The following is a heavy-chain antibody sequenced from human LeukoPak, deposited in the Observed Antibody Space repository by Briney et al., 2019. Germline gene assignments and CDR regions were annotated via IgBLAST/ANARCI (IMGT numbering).Heavy chain of an antibody. J-gene: IGHJ3*01. CDR2: IHHSGST. V-gene: IGHV4-59*08. CDR3: AGSGWSFDAFDF. CDR1: GGSISSYY. Sequence: SETLSLTCTVSGGSISSYYWSWIRQPPGKGLEWIGYIHHSGSTSYSPSLKSRVTISVDTSKNRFSLRLSSLTAADTAVYFCAGSGWSFDAFDFWGQGTMVTVSS. D-gene: IGHD6-19*01.